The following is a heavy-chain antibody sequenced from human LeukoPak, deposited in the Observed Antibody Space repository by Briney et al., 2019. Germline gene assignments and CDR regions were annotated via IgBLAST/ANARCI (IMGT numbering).Heavy chain of an antibody. CDR1: GGSSSGYY. CDR3: ARGVRYYDFWSGYYALSWFDP. V-gene: IGHV4-34*01. J-gene: IGHJ5*02. D-gene: IGHD3-3*01. CDR2: INHSGST. Sequence: SETLSLTCAVYGGSSSGYYWSWIRHPPGKSLEWIGEINHSGSTNYNPSFTGRVTISVATSKNQFSLKLSSVTAADTAVYYCARGVRYYDFWSGYYALSWFDPWGQGTLVTVSS.